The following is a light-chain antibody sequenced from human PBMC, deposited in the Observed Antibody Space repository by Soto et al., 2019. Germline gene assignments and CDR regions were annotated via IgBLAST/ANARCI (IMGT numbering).Light chain of an antibody. Sequence: DIQLTQSPSFLSASVGDRVTITCRASQGISSYLAWYQQKPGKAPNLLIYAASTLQSGVPSRFSGGGSGTEFTLTISSLQPEDFATYYCQHLNGYPRTFGQGTKVEIK. V-gene: IGKV1-9*01. CDR3: QHLNGYPRT. CDR2: AAS. J-gene: IGKJ1*01. CDR1: QGISSY.